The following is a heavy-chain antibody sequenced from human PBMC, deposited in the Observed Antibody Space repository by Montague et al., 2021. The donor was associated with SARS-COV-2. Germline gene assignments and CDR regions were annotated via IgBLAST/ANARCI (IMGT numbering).Heavy chain of an antibody. D-gene: IGHD2-21*02. CDR3: ARLAYCGADCFSGWEIFFDS. Sequence: SETRSLTCAVSGGSFSSYYWSWIRQPPGKGLEWIAEINHSGSSNYNPSLKGRVTMSVDTSKNQFSLKLNSVTVADTAVYYCARLAYCGADCFSGWEIFFDSWGQGTLVTVSS. CDR1: GGSFSSYY. V-gene: IGHV4-34*01. CDR2: INHSGSS. J-gene: IGHJ4*02.